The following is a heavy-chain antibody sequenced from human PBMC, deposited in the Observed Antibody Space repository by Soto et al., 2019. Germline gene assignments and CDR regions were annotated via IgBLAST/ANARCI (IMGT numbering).Heavy chain of an antibody. V-gene: IGHV4-4*02. CDR1: GGSLSTPVW. CDR2: VFHSGSV. Sequence: SETLSLTCGVSGGSLSTPVWWTWVRLTPGKGLEWIGEVFHSGSVNYNPSLQSRVTISVDKSTNHFSLRLTSVTAPDTAVYYYTPIDYWGQGTLVTVSS. CDR3: TPIDY. J-gene: IGHJ4*02.